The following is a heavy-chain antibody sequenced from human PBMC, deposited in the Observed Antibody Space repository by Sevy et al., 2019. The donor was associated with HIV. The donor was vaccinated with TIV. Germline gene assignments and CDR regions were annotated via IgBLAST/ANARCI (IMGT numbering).Heavy chain of an antibody. V-gene: IGHV3-74*01. D-gene: IGHD6-6*01. CDR3: ARKSIAARYGMDV. Sequence: GGSLRLSCAASGFTFSSYWMHWVRQAPGKGLVWVSRINSDGSSTSYADSVKGRFTISRDNAKNTLYLQMNSLRAEDTAVYYCARKSIAARYGMDVWGQGTTVTVSS. CDR1: GFTFSSYW. J-gene: IGHJ6*02. CDR2: INSDGSST.